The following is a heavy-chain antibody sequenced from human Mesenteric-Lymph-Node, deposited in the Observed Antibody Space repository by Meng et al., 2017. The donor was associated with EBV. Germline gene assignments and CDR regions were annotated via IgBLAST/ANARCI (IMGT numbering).Heavy chain of an antibody. CDR2: INHSGGT. CDR3: ARGGGVLTPLDY. Sequence: VQFQQWGAGLLKPSVPLSLTCAVYGDSFSGYFWSWIRQPRGKGLEWIGEINHSGGTNYNPSLESRVTLSVDASKNQFSLKLRPVTAADTAVYYCARGGGVLTPLDYWGQGGLVTVSS. J-gene: IGHJ4*02. V-gene: IGHV4-34*02. D-gene: IGHD4-23*01. CDR1: GDSFSGYF.